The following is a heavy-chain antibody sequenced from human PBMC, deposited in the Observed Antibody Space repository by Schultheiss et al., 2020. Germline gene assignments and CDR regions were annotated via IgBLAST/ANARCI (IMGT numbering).Heavy chain of an antibody. CDR3: ARGSYGSGKGVFDY. Sequence: SQTLSLTCTVSGYSISSGYYWGWIRQPPGKGLEWIGSIYHSGSTYYNPSLKSRVTISVDTSKNQFSLKLSSVTAADTAVYYCARGSYGSGKGVFDYWGQGTLVTVSS. D-gene: IGHD3-10*01. CDR2: IYHSGST. CDR1: GYSISSGYY. V-gene: IGHV4-38-2*02. J-gene: IGHJ4*02.